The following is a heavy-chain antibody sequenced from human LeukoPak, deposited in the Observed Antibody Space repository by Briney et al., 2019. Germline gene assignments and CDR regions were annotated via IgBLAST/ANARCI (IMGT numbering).Heavy chain of an antibody. CDR2: INPNSGGT. CDR3: ARDRRITIFGVVTLSPY. D-gene: IGHD3-3*01. Sequence: ASVKVSCKASGYTFTGYYMHWVRQAPGQGLEWMGWINPNSGGTNYAQKFQGRVTMTRDTSISTAYMELSRLRSDDTAVYYCARDRRITIFGVVTLSPYWGQGTLVTVSS. J-gene: IGHJ4*02. V-gene: IGHV1-2*02. CDR1: GYTFTGYY.